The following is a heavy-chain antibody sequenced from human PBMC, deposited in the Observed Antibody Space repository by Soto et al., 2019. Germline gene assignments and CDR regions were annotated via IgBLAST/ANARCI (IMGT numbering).Heavy chain of an antibody. J-gene: IGHJ5*02. Sequence: QVQLQESGPGLVKPSETLSLTCTVSGGSVSSGTYYWTWIRQPPGKGLEWTGYIFYSGSTNYNPSLRSRVTLSVDTSKNQFSLRLISVTAAYTAVYYCARVPYDSGAFRGFGGFDLWGQGTLVTVSS. CDR2: IFYSGST. D-gene: IGHD3-22*01. V-gene: IGHV4-61*01. CDR3: ARVPYDSGAFRGFGGFDL. CDR1: GGSVSSGTYY.